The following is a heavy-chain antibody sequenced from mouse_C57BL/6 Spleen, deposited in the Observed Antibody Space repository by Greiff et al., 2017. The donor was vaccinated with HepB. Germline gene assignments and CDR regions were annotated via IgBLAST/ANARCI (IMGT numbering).Heavy chain of an antibody. CDR1: GYTFTSYW. J-gene: IGHJ4*01. D-gene: IGHD1-1*01. CDR3: ASHYGSSLYYAMDY. CDR2: IDPSDSYT. V-gene: IGHV1-69*01. Sequence: QVHVKQPGAELVMPGASVKLSCKASGYTFTSYWMHWVKQRPGQGLEWIGEIDPSDSYTNYNQKFKGKSTLTVDKSSSTAYMQLSSLTSEDSAVYYCASHYGSSLYYAMDYWGQGTSVTVSS.